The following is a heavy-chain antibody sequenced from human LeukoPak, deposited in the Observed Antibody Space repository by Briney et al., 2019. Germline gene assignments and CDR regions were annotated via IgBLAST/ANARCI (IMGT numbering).Heavy chain of an antibody. J-gene: IGHJ4*02. CDR2: INHSGST. CDR3: ARGQVGRAGTFRIWAYFDH. D-gene: IGHD6-19*01. CDR1: GGSFSGYY. V-gene: IGHV4-34*01. Sequence: PETLSLTCAVYGGSFSGYYWSWIRQPPGNGLEWIGEINHSGSTNYNPSLKSRVTISVDTSKNQFSLKLSSVTAVDTAVYYCARGQVGRAGTFRIWAYFDHWGQGTLVIVSS.